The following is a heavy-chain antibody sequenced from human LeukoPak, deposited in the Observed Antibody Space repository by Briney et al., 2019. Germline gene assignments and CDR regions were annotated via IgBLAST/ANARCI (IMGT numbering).Heavy chain of an antibody. J-gene: IGHJ4*02. Sequence: SGGSLRLSCTASGFPFIEYSMNWVRQAPGKGLEWVANMNQDGSAKGYVDSVKGRFTISRDNARNSLYLQMNSLRAEDTAVYYCARVSSSGVYFFDYWGQGALITVSS. CDR2: MNQDGSAK. D-gene: IGHD6-6*01. V-gene: IGHV3-7*01. CDR1: GFPFIEYS. CDR3: ARVSSSGVYFFDY.